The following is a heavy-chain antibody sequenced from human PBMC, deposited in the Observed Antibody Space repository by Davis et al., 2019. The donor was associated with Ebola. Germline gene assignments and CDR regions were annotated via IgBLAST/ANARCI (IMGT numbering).Heavy chain of an antibody. D-gene: IGHD2-8*01. CDR3: ARPRRYCTNGVCYGEGFDY. V-gene: IGHV5-51*01. CDR1: GYLFTTYW. Sequence: PGGSLRPSCKRSGYLFTTYWIGWVRQLPGKGLEGLGIIYPGDSDTRYSPSFQGQVTISADKSISTAYLQWSSLKASDTAMYYCARPRRYCTNGVCYGEGFDYWGQGTLVTVSS. J-gene: IGHJ4*02. CDR2: IYPGDSDT.